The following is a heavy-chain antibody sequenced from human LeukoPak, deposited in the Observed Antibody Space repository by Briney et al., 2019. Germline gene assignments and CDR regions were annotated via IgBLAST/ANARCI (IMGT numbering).Heavy chain of an antibody. D-gene: IGHD3-22*01. V-gene: IGHV1-2*02. Sequence: ASVKVSCKASGYTFTRYYMHWVRQAPGQGLEWLGWLNPNSGGTSYPQKFQGRVTMTRDTSTSTAYMELSSLRSDDTAMYYCARGGEWYYDSSTYRLFDYWGQGTLVTVSS. J-gene: IGHJ4*02. CDR3: ARGGEWYYDSSTYRLFDY. CDR2: LNPNSGGT. CDR1: GYTFTRYY.